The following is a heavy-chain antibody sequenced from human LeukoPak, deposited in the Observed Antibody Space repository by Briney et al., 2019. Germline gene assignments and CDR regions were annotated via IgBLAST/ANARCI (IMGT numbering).Heavy chain of an antibody. J-gene: IGHJ4*02. V-gene: IGHV3-48*03. Sequence: GGSLRLSCAASGFSFSSYEMNWVRQAPGKGLEWVSYISSRGSSMYYADSEKGRYTISRDNSKNSLYLQMSSLRAEDTAVYYCATVGRSTVGGYWGQGTLVTVSS. D-gene: IGHD4-23*01. CDR3: ATVGRSTVGGY. CDR1: GFSFSSYE. CDR2: ISSRGSSM.